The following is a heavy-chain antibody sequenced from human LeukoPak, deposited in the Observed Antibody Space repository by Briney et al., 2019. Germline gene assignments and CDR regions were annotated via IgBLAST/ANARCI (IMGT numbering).Heavy chain of an antibody. CDR3: AREGDGLWFGEHHFDY. CDR1: GGSISSYY. Sequence: SETLSLTCTVSGGSISSYYWSWIRQPAGKGLEWIGRIYTSGSTNYNPSLKSRVTISVDTSTNQFSLKLSSVTAADTAVYYCAREGDGLWFGEHHFDYWGQGTLVTVCS. J-gene: IGHJ4*02. V-gene: IGHV4-4*07. D-gene: IGHD3-10*01. CDR2: IYTSGST.